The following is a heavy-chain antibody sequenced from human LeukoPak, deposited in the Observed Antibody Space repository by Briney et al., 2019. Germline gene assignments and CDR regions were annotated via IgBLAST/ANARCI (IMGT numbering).Heavy chain of an antibody. Sequence: GGSLRLSCAASGFSFSASSMNWVRQAPGKGLEWLSYISSSGNTIYHADSVQGRFTVSRDNAKNSLHLQMNSLRAEDTAVYYCARGRTAGRSAFDIWGQGTMVTVSS. V-gene: IGHV3-48*04. CDR2: ISSSGNTI. J-gene: IGHJ3*02. D-gene: IGHD4-17*01. CDR3: ARGRTAGRSAFDI. CDR1: GFSFSASS.